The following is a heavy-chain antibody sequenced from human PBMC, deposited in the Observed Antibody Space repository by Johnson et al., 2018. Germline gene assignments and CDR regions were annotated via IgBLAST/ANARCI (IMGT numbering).Heavy chain of an antibody. CDR3: ARVKQLVYFDDFHYYIDV. V-gene: IGHV4-61*02. J-gene: IGHJ6*03. CDR2: IYTSGPT. CDR1: GDSISSGSYY. Sequence: QVQLQESGPGLVKPSQTLSLTCTVSGDSISSGSYYWGWIRQPAGRGLEWIGRIYTSGPTNYNPSLGGRVTISVDTSKNQFSLRLSSVTAADPAVYFWARVKQLVYFDDFHYYIDVWGKGTTVTVFS. D-gene: IGHD6-13*01.